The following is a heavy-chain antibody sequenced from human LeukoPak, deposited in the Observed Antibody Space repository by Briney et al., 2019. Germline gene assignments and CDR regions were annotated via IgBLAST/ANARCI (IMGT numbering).Heavy chain of an antibody. V-gene: IGHV4-59*01. D-gene: IGHD7-27*01. J-gene: IGHJ4*02. CDR2: IYYSGST. CDR3: ARDPRRAWGPGNFDY. CDR1: GGSISSYY. Sequence: PSETLSLTCTVSGGSISSYYWSWIRQPPGKGLGWIGYIYYSGSTNYNPSLKSRVTISVNTSKNKFSLKWDSVTAADTAVYYGARDPRRAWGPGNFDYWGQGTLVTVSS.